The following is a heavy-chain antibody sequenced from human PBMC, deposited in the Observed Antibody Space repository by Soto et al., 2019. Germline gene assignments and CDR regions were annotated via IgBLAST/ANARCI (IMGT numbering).Heavy chain of an antibody. J-gene: IGHJ4*02. CDR2: ISRSGRGSA. V-gene: IGHV3-23*01. D-gene: IGHD3-22*01. CDR1: GFTFNSYV. CDR3: AKALSSPSSGYCDY. Sequence: GSLRLSCAASGFTFNSYVMTWVRQAPGEGLEWVSSISRSGRGSAYYADSVKGRFTISRDNSKNTLYLQMNSLRAEDTAVYYCAKALSSPSSGYCDYWGQGTLVTVSS.